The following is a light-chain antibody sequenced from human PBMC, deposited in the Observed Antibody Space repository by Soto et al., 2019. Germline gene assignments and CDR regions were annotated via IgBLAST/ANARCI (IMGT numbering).Light chain of an antibody. CDR2: DVT. CDR3: CSYADIYTYV. Sequence: QSALTQPRSVSGSPGQSVTISCTGTSSDVGDYNYVSWYQHHAGKAPKLMIYDVTKRPSGVPHRFSGSKSGSTASLTISGLQADDEADYYCCSYADIYTYVFGTGTKV. CDR1: SSDVGDYNY. J-gene: IGLJ1*01. V-gene: IGLV2-11*01.